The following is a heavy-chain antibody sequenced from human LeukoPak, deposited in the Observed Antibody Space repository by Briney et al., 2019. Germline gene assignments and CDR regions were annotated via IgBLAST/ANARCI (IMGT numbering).Heavy chain of an antibody. CDR1: GFTFSSYG. CDR3: ARVTYYGSGSYRFYYMDV. Sequence: GGSLRLSCAASGFTFSSYGMSWVRQAPGKGLEWVSFLSSRSSTIYYADSVKGRFTISRDNAKNSLYLQMHSLRAEDTAVYYCARVTYYGSGSYRFYYMDVWGKGTTVTISS. D-gene: IGHD3-10*01. CDR2: LSSRSSTI. V-gene: IGHV3-48*04. J-gene: IGHJ6*03.